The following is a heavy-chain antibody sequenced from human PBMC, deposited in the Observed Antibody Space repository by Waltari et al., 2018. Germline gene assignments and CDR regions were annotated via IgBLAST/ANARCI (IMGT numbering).Heavy chain of an antibody. CDR1: GFTFSSYW. CDR3: ARYGIAARPFDY. CDR2: IKQDGSEK. Sequence: EVQLVESGGGLVQPGGSLRRSCAASGFTFSSYWMSWVGQAPGEGLEWVANIKQDGSEKYELDSVKGRFTISRDNAKNSLYLQMNSLRAEDTAVYYCARYGIAARPFDYWGQGTLVTVSS. D-gene: IGHD6-6*01. V-gene: IGHV3-7*01. J-gene: IGHJ4*02.